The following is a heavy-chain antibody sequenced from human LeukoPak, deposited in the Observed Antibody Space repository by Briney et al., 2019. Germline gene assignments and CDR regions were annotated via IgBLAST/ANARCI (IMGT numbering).Heavy chain of an antibody. CDR3: ARHRRSAHWEFDP. Sequence: SETLSLTCTVSGGSISSYYWSWIRQPPGKGLEWIGYIYYSGSTNYNPSLKSRVTISVDTSKNQFSLKLSSVTAADTAVYYCARHRRSAHWEFDPWGQGTLVTVSS. D-gene: IGHD3-3*01. CDR1: GGSISSYY. V-gene: IGHV4-59*08. CDR2: IYYSGST. J-gene: IGHJ5*02.